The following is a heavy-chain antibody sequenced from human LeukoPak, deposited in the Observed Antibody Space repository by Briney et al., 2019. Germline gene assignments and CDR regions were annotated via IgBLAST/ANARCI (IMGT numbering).Heavy chain of an antibody. CDR2: IYYSGST. CDR3: ARESGNYARIIDY. CDR1: GGSISSYY. D-gene: IGHD4-11*01. J-gene: IGHJ4*02. V-gene: IGHV4-59*01. Sequence: PSETLSLTCTVSGGSISSYYWSWLRQPPGKGLEWIGYIYYSGSTNYNPSLKSRGTISVDTSKNQFSLKLSSVTAADTAVYYCARESGNYARIIDYWGQGTLVTVSS.